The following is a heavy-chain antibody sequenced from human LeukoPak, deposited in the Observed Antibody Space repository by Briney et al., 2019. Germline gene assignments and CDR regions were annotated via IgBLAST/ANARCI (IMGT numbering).Heavy chain of an antibody. J-gene: IGHJ4*02. V-gene: IGHV1-46*01. CDR1: GYTFTAYH. D-gene: IGHD3-22*01. CDR2: INPNDGST. CDR3: ARGTQIDSSVYYAGHFDY. Sequence: ACVRVSCEACGYTFTAYHMHWVRQAPGQGLEWMGIINPNDGSTNYAQRFQGRVTRTRDSSTITDYMELSSLRSEDTAVYYYARGTQIDSSVYYAGHFDYWGQGTLVTVSS.